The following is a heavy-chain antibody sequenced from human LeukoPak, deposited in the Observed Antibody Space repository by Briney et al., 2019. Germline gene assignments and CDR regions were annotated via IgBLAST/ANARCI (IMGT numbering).Heavy chain of an antibody. J-gene: IGHJ6*03. CDR2: ISWNSGNI. CDR3: ARLDYYYYMDV. V-gene: IGHV3-9*01. CDR1: GFTFDDYA. Sequence: GRSLRLSCAASGFTFDDYAMHWVRQAPGKGPEWVSGISWNSGNIGYADSVKGRFTISRDNAKNSLYLQMNSLRAEDTALYYCARLDYYYYMDVWGKGTTVTVSS. D-gene: IGHD6-6*01.